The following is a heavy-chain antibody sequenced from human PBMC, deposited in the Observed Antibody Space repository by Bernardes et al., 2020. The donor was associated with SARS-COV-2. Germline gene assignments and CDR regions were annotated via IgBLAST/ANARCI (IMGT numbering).Heavy chain of an antibody. J-gene: IGHJ4*02. D-gene: IGHD3-22*01. V-gene: IGHV3-74*03. CDR1: GFTFSSYW. CDR2: INNDGRTI. CDR3: VRSAFSGVSGYFFDS. Sequence: GSLRLPCAASGFTFSSYWIHWVRQVPGKGLVWVSRINNDGRTITYEDSAKGRFIISRDNAKNTLYLQMNSLRVEDAAMYYCVRSAFSGVSGYFFDSWCQGTLVTVSS.